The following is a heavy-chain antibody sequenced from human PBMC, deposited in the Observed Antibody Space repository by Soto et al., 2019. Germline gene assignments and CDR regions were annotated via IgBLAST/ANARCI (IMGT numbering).Heavy chain of an antibody. J-gene: IGHJ6*02. CDR1: GGTFSSYT. V-gene: IGHV1-69*08. D-gene: IGHD4-17*01. CDR3: AIDWRTVTDYYYYGMDV. Sequence: QVQLVQSGAEVKKPGSSVKVSCKASGGTFSSYTISWVRQAPGQGLEWMGRIIPILGIANYALTFQGSVTITEDKSTSTADMEMSSLRSEDTAVYYCAIDWRTVTDYYYYGMDVWGQGTTVTVSS. CDR2: IIPILGIA.